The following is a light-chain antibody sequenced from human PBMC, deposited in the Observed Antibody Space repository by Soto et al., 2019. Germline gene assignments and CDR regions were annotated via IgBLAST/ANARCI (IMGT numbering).Light chain of an antibody. CDR1: QSISSY. J-gene: IGKJ1*01. CDR3: QHSYSTPWT. Sequence: DIQMTQSPSSLSASVGDRVTITCRASQSISSYLNWYQQKPGKAPKLLIYAASSLQSGVPSRFSGSGSGTDFTLTISSLQPEDVATYYCQHSYSTPWTFGQGTQVQIK. CDR2: AAS. V-gene: IGKV1-39*01.